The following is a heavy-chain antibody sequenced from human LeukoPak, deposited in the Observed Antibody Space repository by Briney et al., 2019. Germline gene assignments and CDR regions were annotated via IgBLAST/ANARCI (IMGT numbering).Heavy chain of an antibody. CDR3: ALGRATFDY. V-gene: IGHV1-46*01. J-gene: IGHJ4*02. D-gene: IGHD5-24*01. Sequence: ASVKVSCKASGYTFTSYYMHWVRQAPGQGLEWMGIINPSGGSTSYAQKFQGRATMTRDMSTSTVYKELSSLRSEDTAVYYCALGRATFDYWGQGTLVTVSS. CDR2: INPSGGST. CDR1: GYTFTSYY.